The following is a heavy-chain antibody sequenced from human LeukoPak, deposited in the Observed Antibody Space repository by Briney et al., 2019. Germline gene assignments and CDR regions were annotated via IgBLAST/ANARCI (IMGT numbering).Heavy chain of an antibody. CDR1: GFTFSSYE. CDR2: ISNTGTTI. J-gene: IGHJ4*02. Sequence: GGSLRLSCAASGFTFSSYEMNWVRQAPGKGLEWVSYISNTGTTIYYADSVKGRFTISRDNAKNSLYLQMNSLRAEDAAAYYCARGGAADYWGQGSLVTVSS. V-gene: IGHV3-48*03. D-gene: IGHD1-26*01. CDR3: ARGGAADY.